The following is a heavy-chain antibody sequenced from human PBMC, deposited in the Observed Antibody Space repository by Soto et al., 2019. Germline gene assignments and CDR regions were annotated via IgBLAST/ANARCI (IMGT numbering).Heavy chain of an antibody. J-gene: IGHJ6*02. Sequence: SVKVSCKASGGTFSSYAISWVRQAPGQGLEWMGGIIPIFGTANYAQKFQGRVTITADESTSTAYMELSSLRSEDTAVYYCARDDDTAMVYYYYGMDVWGQGTTVTVSS. CDR3: ARDDDTAMVYYYYGMDV. D-gene: IGHD5-18*01. CDR2: IIPIFGTA. V-gene: IGHV1-69*13. CDR1: GGTFSSYA.